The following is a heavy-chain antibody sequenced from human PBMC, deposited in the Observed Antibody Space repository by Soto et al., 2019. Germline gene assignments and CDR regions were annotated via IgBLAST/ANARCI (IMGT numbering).Heavy chain of an antibody. V-gene: IGHV5-51*01. CDR2: IYPGDSDT. J-gene: IGHJ4*02. CDR3: ARLSSGYYGSGSYYNAGFDY. Sequence: GESLKISCKGSGYSFTSYWIGWVRQMPGKGLEWMGIIYPGDSDTRYSPSFQGQVTISADKSISTAYLQWSSLKASDTAMYYCARLSSGYYGSGSYYNAGFDYWGQGTLVTVSS. D-gene: IGHD3-10*01. CDR1: GYSFTSYW.